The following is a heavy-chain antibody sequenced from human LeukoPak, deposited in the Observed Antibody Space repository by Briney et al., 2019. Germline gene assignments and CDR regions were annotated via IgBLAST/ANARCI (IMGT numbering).Heavy chain of an antibody. CDR3: ASTHYDSSGYQEYFQH. V-gene: IGHV1-18*01. Sequence: ASVKVSCKASGYTLTNYAISWVRQAPGQGLEWMGWISAYNGNTNYAQKLQGRVTMTTDTSTSTAYMELRSLRSDDTAVYYCASTHYDSSGYQEYFQHWGQGTLVTVSS. CDR1: GYTLTNYA. J-gene: IGHJ1*01. CDR2: ISAYNGNT. D-gene: IGHD3-22*01.